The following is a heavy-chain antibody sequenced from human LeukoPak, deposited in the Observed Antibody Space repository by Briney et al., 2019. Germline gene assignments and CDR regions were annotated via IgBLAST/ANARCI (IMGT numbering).Heavy chain of an antibody. J-gene: IGHJ4*02. V-gene: IGHV1-46*01. D-gene: IGHD6-25*01. CDR3: ARVVRRTAAFDY. Sequence: ASVKVSCKASGYSFTSYYMHWVRQAPGQGLEWMGIINPSGGSTSYAQKFQGRVTMTRDTSTSTVYMELSSLRSEDTAVYYCARVVRRTAAFDYWGQGTLVTVSS. CDR1: GYSFTSYY. CDR2: INPSGGST.